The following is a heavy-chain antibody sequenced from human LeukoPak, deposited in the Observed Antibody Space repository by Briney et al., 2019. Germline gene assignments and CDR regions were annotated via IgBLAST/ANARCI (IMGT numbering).Heavy chain of an antibody. V-gene: IGHV3-23*01. D-gene: IGHD2-21*01. J-gene: IGHJ4*02. CDR1: GFTFSNFN. Sequence: QPGGSLRLSCAASGFTFSNFNMAWVRQAPGKGLEWVSSISDGGDATGYAESVKGRFTISRDNSKATVWLQMNSLRAEDTAHYYCAKSDCGGDGCKLLNYWAQGTLVTVSS. CDR3: AKSDCGGDGCKLLNY. CDR2: ISDGGDAT.